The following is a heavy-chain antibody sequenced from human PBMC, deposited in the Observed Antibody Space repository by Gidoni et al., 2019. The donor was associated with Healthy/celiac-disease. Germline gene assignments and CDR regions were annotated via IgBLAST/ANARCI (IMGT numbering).Heavy chain of an antibody. CDR3: ARGVSTDWFDP. D-gene: IGHD3-10*01. V-gene: IGHV4-30-2*01. CDR2: IYHSGST. J-gene: IGHJ5*02. CDR1: GGSISSGGYS. Sequence: QPQLQESGSGLVKPSQTLSLTCAVSGGSISSGGYSWSWIRQPPGKGLEWIGYIYHSGSTYYTPSLKSRVTISVDRSKTQFSLKLSSVTAADTAVYYCARGVSTDWFDPWGQGTLVTVSS.